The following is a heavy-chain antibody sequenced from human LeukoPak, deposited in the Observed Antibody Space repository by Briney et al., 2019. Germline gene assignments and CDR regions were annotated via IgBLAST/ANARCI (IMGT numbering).Heavy chain of an antibody. D-gene: IGHD5-18*01. J-gene: IGHJ6*03. CDR3: ARAAAMDYYYYYMDV. CDR2: IYTTGHT. CDR1: GGSISSYY. Sequence: SETLSLTCTVSGGSISSYYWSWIRQPAGKGLEWIGLIYTTGHTNYNPSFKSRVTMSVATSKNQFSLKLSSVTAADTAVYYCARAAAMDYYYYYMDVWGKGTTVTISS. V-gene: IGHV4-4*07.